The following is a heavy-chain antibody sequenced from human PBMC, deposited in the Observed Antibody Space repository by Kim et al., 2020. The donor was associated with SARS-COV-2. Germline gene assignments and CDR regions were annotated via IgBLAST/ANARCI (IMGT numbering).Heavy chain of an antibody. CDR3: ARWRSVVVVPKYYFDY. Sequence: SETLSLTCAVYGGSFSGYYWSWIRQHPGKGLEWIGEINHSGSTNYNPSLKSRVTISVDTSKNQFSLKLSSVTAADTAVYYCARWRSVVVVPKYYFDYWGQGTLVTVSS. CDR2: INHSGST. J-gene: IGHJ4*02. V-gene: IGHV4-34*01. CDR1: GGSFSGYY. D-gene: IGHD2-2*01.